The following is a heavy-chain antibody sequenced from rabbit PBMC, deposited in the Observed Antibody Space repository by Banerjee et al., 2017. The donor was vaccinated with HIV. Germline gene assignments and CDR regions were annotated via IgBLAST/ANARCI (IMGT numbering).Heavy chain of an antibody. Sequence: QQQLVESGGGLVKPGASLTLTCKASGFSFSSGYYYICWVRQAPGKGLEWIACINTSSGNTVYATWAKGRFTISKTSWTTVTLQMTSLTAADTATHFCARDLAGVIGWNFNLWGPGTLVTVS. J-gene: IGHJ4*01. CDR3: ARDLAGVIGWNFNL. V-gene: IGHV1S45*01. CDR2: INTSSGNT. D-gene: IGHD4-1*01. CDR1: GFSFSSGYY.